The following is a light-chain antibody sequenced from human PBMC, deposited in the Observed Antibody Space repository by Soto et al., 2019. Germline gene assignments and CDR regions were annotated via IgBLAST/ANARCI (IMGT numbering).Light chain of an antibody. CDR3: QSYDNSLIGSV. V-gene: IGLV1-40*01. Sequence: QLVLTQPPAVSGAPGQRVTISCTGSSSNIGAGYVVHWYQQHPGTAPKLLIYDHTNRPSGVPDRFSGSKSGTSASLAITGLQAEDEADYYCQSYDNSLIGSVFGGGTKVTVL. CDR2: DHT. J-gene: IGLJ3*02. CDR1: SSNIGAGYV.